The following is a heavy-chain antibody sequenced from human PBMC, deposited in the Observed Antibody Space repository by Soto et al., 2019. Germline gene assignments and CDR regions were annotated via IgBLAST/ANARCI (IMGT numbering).Heavy chain of an antibody. D-gene: IGHD4-17*01. CDR2: IHHSGNS. J-gene: IGHJ5*02. Sequence: SSETLCLTCGVSGASISSSNGWSWVRQPPGKGLEWIGDIHHSGNSNYNPSLKSRVTTSVDKSKNQFSLKLSSVTAADTAVYYCARVWTTVTNWFDPWGQGTLVTVSS. CDR1: GASISSSNG. V-gene: IGHV4-4*02. CDR3: ARVWTTVTNWFDP.